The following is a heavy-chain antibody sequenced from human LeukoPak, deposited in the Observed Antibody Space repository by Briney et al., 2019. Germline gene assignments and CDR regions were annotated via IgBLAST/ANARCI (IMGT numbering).Heavy chain of an antibody. CDR1: GFTFSNYE. D-gene: IGHD1-26*01. Sequence: GGSLRLSCAAYGFTFSNYEMNWVRQAPGKGLEWVSYITSSGSTIYYADSVKGRFTIARDNAKNSLYLQMSSLRAEDTAVYYCAIRWANFDYWGQGTLVTVSS. V-gene: IGHV3-48*03. CDR2: ITSSGSTI. J-gene: IGHJ4*02. CDR3: AIRWANFDY.